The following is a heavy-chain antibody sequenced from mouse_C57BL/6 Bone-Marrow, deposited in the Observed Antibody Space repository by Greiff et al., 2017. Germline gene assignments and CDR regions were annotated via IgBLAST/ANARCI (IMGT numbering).Heavy chain of an antibody. CDR1: GYTFTSYW. CDR3: ASTGY. CDR2: IDPSDSYT. V-gene: IGHV1-59*01. J-gene: IGHJ2*01. Sequence: QVQLQQPGAELVRPGTSVKLSCKASGYTFTSYWMHWVKQRPGQGLEWIGVIDPSDSYTNYNQKFKGKATLTVDTSSSTAYMQLSSLTSEDSAVYYCASTGYWGQGTTLTAAS. D-gene: IGHD4-1*01.